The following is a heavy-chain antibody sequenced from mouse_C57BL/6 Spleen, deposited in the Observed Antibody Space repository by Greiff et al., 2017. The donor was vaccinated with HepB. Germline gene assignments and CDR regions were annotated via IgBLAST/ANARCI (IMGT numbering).Heavy chain of an antibody. CDR1: GYTFTSYT. CDR3: AREGDWDDYWYFDV. D-gene: IGHD4-1*01. Sequence: QVQLQQSGAELARPGASVKMSCKASGYTFTSYTMHWVKQRPGQGLEWIGYINPSSGYTKYNQKFKDKATLTADKSSSTAYMQLSSLTSEDAAVYYCAREGDWDDYWYFDVWGTGTTVTVSS. J-gene: IGHJ1*03. V-gene: IGHV1-4*01. CDR2: INPSSGYT.